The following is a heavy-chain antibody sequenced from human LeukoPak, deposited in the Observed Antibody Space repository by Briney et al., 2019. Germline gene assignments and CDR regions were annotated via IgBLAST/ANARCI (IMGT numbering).Heavy chain of an antibody. J-gene: IGHJ5*02. CDR3: ARDLLGYCSSTSCKGGNNQLYNWFDP. D-gene: IGHD2-2*01. V-gene: IGHV1-18*04. CDR2: ISAYNGNT. CDR1: GYTFTGYY. Sequence: ASVKVSCKASGYTFTGYYMHWVRQAPGQGLEWMGWISAYNGNTNYAQKLQGRVTMTTDTSTSTAYMELRSLRSDDTAVYYCARDLLGYCSSTSCKGGNNQLYNWFDPWGQGTLVTVSS.